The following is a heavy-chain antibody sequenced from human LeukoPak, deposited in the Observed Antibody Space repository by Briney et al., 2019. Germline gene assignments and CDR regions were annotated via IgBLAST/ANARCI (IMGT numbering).Heavy chain of an antibody. CDR2: IYPGDSDT. D-gene: IGHD6-13*01. V-gene: IGHV5-51*01. CDR3: ARTGGSSSWFSDY. Sequence: GESLKISCKGSGYSFTSYWIGWARPMPGKGLEWMGIIYPGDSDTRYSPSFQGQVTISADKSISTAYLQWSSLKASDTAMYYCARTGGSSSWFSDYWGQGTLVTVSS. CDR1: GYSFTSYW. J-gene: IGHJ4*02.